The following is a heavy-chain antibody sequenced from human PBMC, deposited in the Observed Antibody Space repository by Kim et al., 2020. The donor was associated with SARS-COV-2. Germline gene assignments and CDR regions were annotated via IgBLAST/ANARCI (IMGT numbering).Heavy chain of an antibody. J-gene: IGHJ4*01. V-gene: IGHV3-23*01. CDR3: AREQVEITLVLVAFFTSRHCFDY. D-gene: IGHD3-10*01. CDR1: GFTLTNFP. CDR2: ISDGGGST. Sequence: GGSLRLSCTASGFTLTNFPVNWVRQAPGKGLEWVSSISDGGGSTSYADSVKGRFTISRDNSKNTVYLQMNSLRAEDTAVYYCAREQVEITLVLVAFFTSRHCFDYWGRGTQVSVSS.